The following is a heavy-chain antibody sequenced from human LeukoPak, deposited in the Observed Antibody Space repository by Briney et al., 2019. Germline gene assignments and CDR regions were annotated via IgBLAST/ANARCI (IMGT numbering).Heavy chain of an antibody. J-gene: IGHJ2*01. D-gene: IGHD2-15*01. CDR3: ARGYCSGGSCFSSTGYFDL. CDR1: GFTFSSFW. V-gene: IGHV3-7*04. CDR2: IKQDGSEK. Sequence: PGGSLRLSCAASGFTFSSFWMSWVRQAPGKGLEWVANIKQDGSEKYYVDSVKGRFTVSRDNAENSLYLQMNSLRAEDTAVYYCARGYCSGGSCFSSTGYFDLWGRGTLVTVSS.